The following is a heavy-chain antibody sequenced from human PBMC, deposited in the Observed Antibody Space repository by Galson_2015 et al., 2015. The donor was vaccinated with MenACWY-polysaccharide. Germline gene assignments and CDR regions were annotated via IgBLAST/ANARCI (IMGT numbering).Heavy chain of an antibody. CDR1: GFTFSGYW. V-gene: IGHV3-7*04. CDR3: ARGQKTLGP. Sequence: SLRLSCAASGFTFSGYWMSWVRQAPGKGLEWVANIKQDGSENYYVDSVKGRITISRDNAKNSLYLQMNSLRAEDTAVPYCARGQKTLGPWGQGTLVTVSS. CDR2: IKQDGSEN. J-gene: IGHJ5*02.